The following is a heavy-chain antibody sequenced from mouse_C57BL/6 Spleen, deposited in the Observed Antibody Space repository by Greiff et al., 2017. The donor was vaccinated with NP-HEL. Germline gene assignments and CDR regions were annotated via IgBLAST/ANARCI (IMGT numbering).Heavy chain of an antibody. V-gene: IGHV14-4*01. Sequence: VHVKQSGAELVRPGASVKLSCTASGFNIKDDYMHWVKQRPEQGLEWIGWIDPENGDTEYAPKFQGKATITADTSSNTAYLQLSSLTSEDTAVYYCATLNYAMDYWGQGTSVTVSS. J-gene: IGHJ4*01. CDR2: IDPENGDT. CDR1: GFNIKDDY. CDR3: ATLNYAMDY.